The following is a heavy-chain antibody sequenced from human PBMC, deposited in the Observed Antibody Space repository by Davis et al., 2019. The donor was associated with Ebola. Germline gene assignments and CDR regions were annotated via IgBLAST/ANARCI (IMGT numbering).Heavy chain of an antibody. CDR1: GFTFSSYG. CDR3: ARDGKQWLVPGDFDY. V-gene: IGHV3-33*01. J-gene: IGHJ4*02. CDR2: IWYDGSNK. D-gene: IGHD6-19*01. Sequence: GESLKISCAASGFTFSSYGMHWVRQAPGKGLEWVAVIWYDGSNKYYADSVKGRFTISRDNSKNTLYLQMNSLRAEDTAVYYCARDGKQWLVPGDFDYWGQGTLVTVSS.